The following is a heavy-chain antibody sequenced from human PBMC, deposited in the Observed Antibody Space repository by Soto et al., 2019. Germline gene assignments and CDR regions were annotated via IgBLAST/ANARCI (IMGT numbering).Heavy chain of an antibody. CDR1: GGSFSGYY. V-gene: IGHV4-34*01. J-gene: IGHJ4*02. CDR3: ERASGYSSSWKKFDY. CDR2: INHSGST. D-gene: IGHD6-13*01. Sequence: SETLSLTCAVYGGSFSGYYWSWIRQPPGKVLEWIGEINHSGSTNYNPSLKSRVTISVDTSKNQFSLKLSSVTAADTAVYYCERASGYSSSWKKFDYWGQGTLVTVSS.